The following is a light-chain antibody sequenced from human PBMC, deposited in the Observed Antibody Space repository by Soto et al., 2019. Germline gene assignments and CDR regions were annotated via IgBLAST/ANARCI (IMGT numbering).Light chain of an antibody. CDR3: QQYNSYS. Sequence: DIQMTQSPSTLSASVGDRVTITCRASQSVSDCLAWYQQKPGKAPKLLIYRASSLQRGVPSRFSGSGFGTEFTLTISSLQPDYFASYYCQQYNSYSFGGGTKVEIK. V-gene: IGKV1-5*03. CDR2: RAS. CDR1: QSVSDC. J-gene: IGKJ4*01.